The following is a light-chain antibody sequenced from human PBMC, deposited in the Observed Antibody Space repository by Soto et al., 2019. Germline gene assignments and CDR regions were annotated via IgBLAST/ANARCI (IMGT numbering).Light chain of an antibody. V-gene: IGKV1-9*01. J-gene: IGKJ1*01. CDR2: DEA. Sequence: QLTQSPSSLSASLGERVTIPCRGSPAIASFLAWYQQKTGTAPKILIYDEATLQSGVPSRFSGSRSGTEYTLTIGRLQPEDFATYYCQQLNGSPWTCGQGTKVDIK. CDR1: PAIASF. CDR3: QQLNGSPWT.